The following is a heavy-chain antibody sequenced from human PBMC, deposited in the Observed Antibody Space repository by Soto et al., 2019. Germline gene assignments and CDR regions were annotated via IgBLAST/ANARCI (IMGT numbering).Heavy chain of an antibody. Sequence: QVQLQESGPGLVKPSQTLSLTCTVSGGSISSGGYYWSRNRQHPGKGLEWIGYIYYSGSTYYNPSLKSRVTISVDTSKNQFSLKLSSVTAADTAVYYCARGSYRYRIDPWGQGTLVTVSS. V-gene: IGHV4-31*03. CDR3: ARGSYRYRIDP. D-gene: IGHD3-16*02. CDR1: GGSISSGGYY. CDR2: IYYSGST. J-gene: IGHJ5*02.